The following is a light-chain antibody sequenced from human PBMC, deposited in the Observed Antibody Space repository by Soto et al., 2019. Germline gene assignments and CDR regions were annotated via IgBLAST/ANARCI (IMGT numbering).Light chain of an antibody. Sequence: QSVLTQPPSASGTPGQRVTISCSGSSSNIASNTVNWYQQLPGTAPKLLIYRNDQRPSGVPDRSSGSKSVTSASLAISGLQSEDEADYYCAAWDDSLNGRVFGTGTKVTVL. CDR3: AAWDDSLNGRV. J-gene: IGLJ1*01. CDR2: RND. CDR1: SSNIASNT. V-gene: IGLV1-44*01.